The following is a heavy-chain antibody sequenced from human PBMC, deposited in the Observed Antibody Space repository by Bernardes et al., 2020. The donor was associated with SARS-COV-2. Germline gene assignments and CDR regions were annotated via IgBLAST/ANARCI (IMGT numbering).Heavy chain of an antibody. J-gene: IGHJ4*02. CDR3: AKDDDRPLFGAPGFDS. D-gene: IGHD3-3*01. CDR2: IHSGGST. CDR1: GFSVSDKD. V-gene: IGHV3-53*01. Sequence: GGSLRLSCAASGFSVSDKDMNWVRQAPGKGLEWVSVIHSGGSTYYADSAKGRYTISRDGSTNTLYLQMNSLRAEDTAVYYCAKDDDRPLFGAPGFDSWGQGTLVTVSS.